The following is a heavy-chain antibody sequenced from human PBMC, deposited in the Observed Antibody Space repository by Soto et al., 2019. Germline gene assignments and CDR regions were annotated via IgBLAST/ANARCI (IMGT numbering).Heavy chain of an antibody. V-gene: IGHV3-30*18. CDR1: GFTFSSYG. Sequence: PGGSLRLSCAASGFTFSSYGMHWVRQAPGKGLEWVAVISYDGSNKYYADSVKGRFTISRDNSKNTLYLQMNSLRAEDTAVYYCAKDRLVAVALYYYYGMDVWGQGTTVTVSS. J-gene: IGHJ6*02. CDR2: ISYDGSNK. CDR3: AKDRLVAVALYYYYGMDV. D-gene: IGHD6-19*01.